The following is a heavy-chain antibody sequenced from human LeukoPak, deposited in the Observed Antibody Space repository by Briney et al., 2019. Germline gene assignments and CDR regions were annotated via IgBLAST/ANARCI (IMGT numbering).Heavy chain of an antibody. J-gene: IGHJ6*03. V-gene: IGHV3-7*01. D-gene: IGHD3-9*01. CDR2: IKQDGSEK. Sequence: GGSLRLSCAASGFTFSSYWMSWVRQAPGKGLEWVANIKQDGSEKYYVDSVKGRFTISRDNAKNSLYLQMNSLRAEDTAVYYCARDDDILTGYYNYYYYMDVWGKGTTVTVSS. CDR1: GFTFSSYW. CDR3: ARDDDILTGYYNYYYYMDV.